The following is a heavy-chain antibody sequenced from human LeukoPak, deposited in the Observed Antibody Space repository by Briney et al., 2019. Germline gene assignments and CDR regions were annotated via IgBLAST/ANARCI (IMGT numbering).Heavy chain of an antibody. V-gene: IGHV4-59*08. J-gene: IGHJ3*01. CDR1: GGSISSYY. D-gene: IGHD3-22*01. CDR2: IYYSGST. Sequence: SETLSLTCTVSGGSISSYYWSWIRQPPGKGLEWIGYIYYSGSTNYNPSLKSRATISVDTSKNQFSLKLSSVTAADTAVYYCAGATYYYDSSGYYPWGQGTMVTVSS. CDR3: AGATYYYDSSGYYP.